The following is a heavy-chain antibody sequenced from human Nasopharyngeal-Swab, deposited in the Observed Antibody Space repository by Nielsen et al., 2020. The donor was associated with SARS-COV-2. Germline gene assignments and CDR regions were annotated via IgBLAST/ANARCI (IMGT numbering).Heavy chain of an antibody. Sequence: GGSLRLSCAGSGFSFNTYCMIWVRQVPGEGLEWVSSISSSSSYIYYADSVKGRFTISRDNAKNSLYLQMNSLRAEDTAVYYCARDGLDYDFWSAYFMDVWGQGTTVTVSS. J-gene: IGHJ6*02. CDR3: ARDGLDYDFWSAYFMDV. CDR2: ISSSSSYI. V-gene: IGHV3-21*01. CDR1: GFSFNTYC. D-gene: IGHD3-3*01.